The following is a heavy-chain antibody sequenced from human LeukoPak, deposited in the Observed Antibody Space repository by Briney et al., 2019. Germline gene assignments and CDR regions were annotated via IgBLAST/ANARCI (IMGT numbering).Heavy chain of an antibody. V-gene: IGHV4-59*12. D-gene: IGHD5-12*01. CDR2: IYYSGST. CDR1: GGSISSYY. J-gene: IGHJ3*02. Sequence: LSETLSLTCTVSGGSISSYYWSWIRQPPGKGLEWIGYIYYSGSTNYNPSLKSRVTISVDTSKNQFSLKLSSVTAADTAVYYCAREGYSGYDDAFDIWGQGTMVTVSS. CDR3: AREGYSGYDDAFDI.